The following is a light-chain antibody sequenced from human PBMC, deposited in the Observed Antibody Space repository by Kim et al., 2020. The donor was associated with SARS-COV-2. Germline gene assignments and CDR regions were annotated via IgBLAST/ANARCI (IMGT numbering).Light chain of an antibody. Sequence: PGERATLSCRASHRVSSSNFAWYQQKPGQAPRRLIYGASSRATGIPDRCSGSGSGTDFTLTISRREPEDFAVYYCQQYGSSPPWTFGQGTKVDIK. CDR2: GAS. CDR3: QQYGSSPPWT. J-gene: IGKJ1*01. V-gene: IGKV3-20*01. CDR1: HRVSSSN.